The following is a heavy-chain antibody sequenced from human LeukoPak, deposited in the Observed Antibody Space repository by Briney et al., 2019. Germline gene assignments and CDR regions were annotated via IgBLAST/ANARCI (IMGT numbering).Heavy chain of an antibody. V-gene: IGHV3-23*01. CDR1: GFTFSSYA. Sequence: PGGSLRLSCAASGFTFSSYAMSRVRQAPGKGLEWVSAISGSGGSTYYADSVKGRFTISRGNSKNTLYLQMNSLRAEDTAVYYCANYLYSGYAFRFDYWGQGTLVTVSS. CDR3: ANYLYSGYAFRFDY. J-gene: IGHJ4*02. D-gene: IGHD5-12*01. CDR2: ISGSGGST.